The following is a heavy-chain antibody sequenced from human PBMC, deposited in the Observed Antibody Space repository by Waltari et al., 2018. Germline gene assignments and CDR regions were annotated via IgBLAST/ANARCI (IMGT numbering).Heavy chain of an antibody. CDR3: ARGEAVAGTLGFDY. CDR2: FIRSTTYT. J-gene: IGHJ4*02. Sequence: EVQLVESGGGLVKPGGSLRLSCAASGFTFRSYSLNWVRQAPGEGLGWVSSFIRSTTYTSYADSVNGRFTISRDNAETSLYLQMNSLRDEDTAVYYCARGEAVAGTLGFDYWGQGTLVTVSS. CDR1: GFTFRSYS. D-gene: IGHD6-19*01. V-gene: IGHV3-21*01.